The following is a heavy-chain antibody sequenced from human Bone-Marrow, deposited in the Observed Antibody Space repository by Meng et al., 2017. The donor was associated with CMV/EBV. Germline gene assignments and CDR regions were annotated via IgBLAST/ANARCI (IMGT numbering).Heavy chain of an antibody. CDR1: GFTFGDYA. J-gene: IGHJ4*02. CDR2: IRSKAYGGTT. CDR3: TTYGIPDD. D-gene: IGHD1-26*01. V-gene: IGHV3-49*04. Sequence: GESLKISCTASGFTFGDYAMSWVRQAPGKGLEWVGFIRSKAYGGTTEYAATVKGRLTISRDDSKTIAYQQSDSQKTEDTAVYYCTTYGIPDDWGQGTLVTVSS.